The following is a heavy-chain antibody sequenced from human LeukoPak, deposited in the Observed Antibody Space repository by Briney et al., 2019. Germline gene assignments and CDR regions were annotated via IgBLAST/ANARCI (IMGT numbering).Heavy chain of an antibody. D-gene: IGHD3-22*01. V-gene: IGHV3-23*01. Sequence: SGGSLTLSCAASGFIFSSYAMYWVRQAPGKGLEWVSAISGSGGTTMFGDSVKGRFTISRDNSKNTLYLQMNSLRAEDTAVYYCAKRPYDSGAYYLDYWGQGTLVTVSS. CDR3: AKRPYDSGAYYLDY. CDR2: ISGSGGTT. CDR1: GFIFSSYA. J-gene: IGHJ4*02.